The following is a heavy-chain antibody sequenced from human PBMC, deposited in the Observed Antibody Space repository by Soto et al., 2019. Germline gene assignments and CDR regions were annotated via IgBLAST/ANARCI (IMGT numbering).Heavy chain of an antibody. D-gene: IGHD1-26*01. Sequence: EVQLLESGGGLVQPGGSLRLSCAASGFTFSSYAMSWVRQAPGKGLEWVSAISGSGGSTYYADSVKGRFTISRDNSKNTLYLRMNSLRAEDTAVYYCAKGSGSYLRVNWFDPWGQGTLVTVSS. J-gene: IGHJ5*02. CDR2: ISGSGGST. CDR3: AKGSGSYLRVNWFDP. CDR1: GFTFSSYA. V-gene: IGHV3-23*01.